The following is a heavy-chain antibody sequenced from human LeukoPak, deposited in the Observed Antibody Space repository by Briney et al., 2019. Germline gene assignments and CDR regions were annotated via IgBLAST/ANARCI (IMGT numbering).Heavy chain of an antibody. CDR1: GFTFSDYY. D-gene: IGHD5-18*01. J-gene: IGHJ5*02. CDR2: ISGSGGST. V-gene: IGHV3-23*01. CDR3: AKDRAQLWPNWFDP. Sequence: PGGSLRLSCAASGFTFSDYYMSWIRQAPGKGLEWVSAISGSGGSTYYADSVKGRFTISRDNSKNTLYLQMNSLRAEDTAVYYCAKDRAQLWPNWFDPWGQGTLVTVSS.